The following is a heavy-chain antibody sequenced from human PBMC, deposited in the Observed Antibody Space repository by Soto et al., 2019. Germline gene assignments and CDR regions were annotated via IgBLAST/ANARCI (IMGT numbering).Heavy chain of an antibody. CDR2: MSYDGSDK. CDR3: ARARLDTPALEY. V-gene: IGHV3-30-3*01. J-gene: IGHJ4*02. Sequence: QVQLVASVGGVVQPGRSLRLSCAASGFSFRSYAMHWVRQAPGKGLEWVAVMSYDGSDKDYADSVKGRFTISRDNSKNTLHLQMSSLRAEDTAVYYCARARLDTPALEYWGQGTLVTVSS. D-gene: IGHD2-2*01. CDR1: GFSFRSYA.